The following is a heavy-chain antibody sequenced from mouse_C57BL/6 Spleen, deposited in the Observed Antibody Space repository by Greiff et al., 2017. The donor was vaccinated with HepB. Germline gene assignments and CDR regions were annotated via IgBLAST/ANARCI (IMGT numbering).Heavy chain of an antibody. CDR3: ASPHYYGSRGDY. Sequence: VKLQESGAELARPGASVKLSCKASGYTFTSYGISWVKQRTGQGLEWIGEIYPRSGNTYYNEKFKGKATLTADKSSSTAYMELRSLTSEDSAVYFGASPHYYGSRGDYWGQGTTLTVSS. V-gene: IGHV1-81*01. J-gene: IGHJ2*01. CDR2: IYPRSGNT. D-gene: IGHD1-1*01. CDR1: GYTFTSYG.